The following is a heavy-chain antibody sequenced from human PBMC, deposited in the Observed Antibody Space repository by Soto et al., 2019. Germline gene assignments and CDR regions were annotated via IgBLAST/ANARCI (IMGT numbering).Heavy chain of an antibody. CDR3: AKLAGLSYYYYYYGMDV. Sequence: GGSLRLSCAASGFTFSSYAMSWVRQAPGKGLEWVSAISGSGGSTYYADSVKGRFTISRDNSKNTLYLQMNSLRAEDTAVYYCAKLAGLSYYYYYYGMDVWGQGTTVTVSS. V-gene: IGHV3-23*01. CDR1: GFTFSSYA. J-gene: IGHJ6*02. CDR2: ISGSGGST. D-gene: IGHD6-19*01.